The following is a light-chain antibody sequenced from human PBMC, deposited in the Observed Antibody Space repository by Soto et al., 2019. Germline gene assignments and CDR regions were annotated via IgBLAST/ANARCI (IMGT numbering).Light chain of an antibody. J-gene: IGKJ2*01. CDR1: QHVSSN. V-gene: IGKV3-15*01. CDR3: QQYNNWPYT. CDR2: RAS. Sequence: EIVMTQSPATLSVSPGGSATLSCRASQHVSSNFAWYPQKPGQAPTLLIYRASTRATGIPARFSGSGSGTEVTLCVSSLQSEDFGVYYCQQYNNWPYTFGQGTKLEI.